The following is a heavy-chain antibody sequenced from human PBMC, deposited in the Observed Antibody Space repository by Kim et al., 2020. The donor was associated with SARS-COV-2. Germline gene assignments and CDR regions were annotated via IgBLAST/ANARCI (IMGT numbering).Heavy chain of an antibody. J-gene: IGHJ6*02. CDR3: ASASFTNGMDV. CDR1: AGSITATGYY. CDR2: ISSSGST. Sequence: SETLSLTCTVSAGSITATGYYWSWIRQHPGKGLEWIGYISSSGSTFYNSSLKSRVIISVDTSKNQFSLKLSSVTAADTAVYYCASASFTNGMDVWGQGTTVTVSS. V-gene: IGHV4-31*03. D-gene: IGHD2-2*01.